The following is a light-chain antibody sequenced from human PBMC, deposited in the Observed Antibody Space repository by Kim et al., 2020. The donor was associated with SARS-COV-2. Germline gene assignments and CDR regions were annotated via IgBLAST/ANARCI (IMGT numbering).Light chain of an antibody. J-gene: IGKJ3*01. CDR1: QDIRNY. V-gene: IGKV1-33*01. Sequence: ASVGDRVTITCQASQDIRNYLDWYQLKPGKAPKLLIYHASNLQRGVPSRFSGSGSGTDFTFTISSLQPEDIATYFCQQYENLPFTFGPGTKVDIK. CDR2: HAS. CDR3: QQYENLPFT.